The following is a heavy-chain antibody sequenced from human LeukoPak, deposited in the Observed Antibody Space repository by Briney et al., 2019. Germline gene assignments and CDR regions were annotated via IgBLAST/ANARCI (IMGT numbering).Heavy chain of an antibody. J-gene: IGHJ3*02. V-gene: IGHV3-30-3*02. D-gene: IGHD2-15*01. Sequence: GRSLRLSCAASGFTFSSYAMHWVRQAPGKRLEWVAVISYDGSNKYYADSVKGRFTISRDNSKNTLYLQMNSLRAEDTAVYYCAKTLPTKVVVAATGGYDAFDIWGQGTMVTVSS. CDR3: AKTLPTKVVVAATGGYDAFDI. CDR2: ISYDGSNK. CDR1: GFTFSSYA.